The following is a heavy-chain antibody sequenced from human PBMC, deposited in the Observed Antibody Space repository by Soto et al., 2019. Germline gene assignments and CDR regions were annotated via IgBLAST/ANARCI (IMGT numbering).Heavy chain of an antibody. CDR1: GYIFVNYG. D-gene: IGHD3-16*01. V-gene: IGHV1-18*01. CDR2: ISPYTGNT. Sequence: QVQLVQSGDEVKKPGASVKVSCKASGYIFVNYGIAWVRQAPGQGLEWMGWISPYTGNTHSATKVQGRLTMTTDKSTSTAYMDLGSLTSADTAVYYCVMVDNYVTPTPQDVWGQGTTVTVSS. J-gene: IGHJ6*02. CDR3: VMVDNYVTPTPQDV.